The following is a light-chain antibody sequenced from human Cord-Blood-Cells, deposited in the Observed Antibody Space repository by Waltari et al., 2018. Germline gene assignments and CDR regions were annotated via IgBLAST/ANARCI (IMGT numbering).Light chain of an antibody. V-gene: IGLV2-8*01. CDR1: SSDVGGYNY. Sequence: QSALTQPPSASGSPGQSVTISCTGTSSDVGGYNYVSCSQQHPGKAPKLMISEVSKRPSGVPARVSGSKSGYTASLTVSGLQAEDEADYYCSSYAGSNNLVFGGGTKLTVL. J-gene: IGLJ2*01. CDR3: SSYAGSNNLV. CDR2: EVS.